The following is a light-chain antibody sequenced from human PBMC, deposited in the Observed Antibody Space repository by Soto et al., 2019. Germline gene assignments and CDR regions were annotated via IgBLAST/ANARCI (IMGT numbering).Light chain of an antibody. CDR1: QSVGSN. J-gene: IGKJ5*01. CDR2: DTS. Sequence: EIVMTQSPDTLSVSPGERATLSCRARQSVGSNLAWYQQKPGQAPRLLIYDTSTRATGIPARFSGSGSGTEFTLTISSLQSEDFEVYYCQQYNNWLITFGQGTRLEI. V-gene: IGKV3-15*01. CDR3: QQYNNWLIT.